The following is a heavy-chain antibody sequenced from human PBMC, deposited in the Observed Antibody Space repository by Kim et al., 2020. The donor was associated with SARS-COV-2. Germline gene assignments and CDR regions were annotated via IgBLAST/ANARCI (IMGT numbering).Heavy chain of an antibody. J-gene: IGHJ6*02. CDR1: GFTFSSYA. V-gene: IGHV3-23*01. CDR2: ISGSGGST. CDR3: AKDHSSSWYYYYYYYGMDV. Sequence: GGSLRLSCAASGFTFSSYAMSWVRQAPGKGLEWVSAISGSGGSTYYADSVKGRFTISRDNSKNTLYLQMNSLRAEDTAVYYCAKDHSSSWYYYYYYYGMDVWGQGTTVTVSS. D-gene: IGHD6-13*01.